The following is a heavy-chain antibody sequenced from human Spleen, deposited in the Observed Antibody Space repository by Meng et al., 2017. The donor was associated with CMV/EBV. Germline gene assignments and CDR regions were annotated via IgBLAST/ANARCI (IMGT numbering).Heavy chain of an antibody. J-gene: IGHJ4*02. Sequence: GGSLRLSCAASGFTFSSYSMNWVRQAPGKGLEWVSSISSSSSYIYYADSVKGRFTISRDNSKNTLYLRMNSLRAEDTAVYYCAREDPGLSGITILHWGQGTLVTVSS. CDR1: GFTFSSYS. D-gene: IGHD3-9*01. CDR2: ISSSSSYI. CDR3: AREDPGLSGITILH. V-gene: IGHV3-21*01.